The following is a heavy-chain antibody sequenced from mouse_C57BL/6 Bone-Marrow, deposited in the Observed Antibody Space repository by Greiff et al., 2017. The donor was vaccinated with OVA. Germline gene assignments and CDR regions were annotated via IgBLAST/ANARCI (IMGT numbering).Heavy chain of an antibody. J-gene: IGHJ2*01. CDR2: IYPNSGGT. V-gene: IGHV1-64*01. Sequence: QVQLQQPGAELVKPGASVKLSCKASGYTFTSYWMHWVKQRPGQGLEWIGMIYPNSGGTNYNEKFKSKATLTVHKSSSTAYMQLSSLTSEDSAVYYCARGTTVVATDYWGQGTTLTVSS. CDR1: GYTFTSYW. CDR3: ARGTTVVATDY. D-gene: IGHD1-1*01.